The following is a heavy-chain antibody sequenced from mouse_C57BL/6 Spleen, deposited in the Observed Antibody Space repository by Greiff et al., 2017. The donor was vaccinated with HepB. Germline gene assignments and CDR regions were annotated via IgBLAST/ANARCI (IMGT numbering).Heavy chain of an antibody. CDR1: GYSITSGYY. V-gene: IGHV3-6*01. J-gene: IGHJ4*01. CDR3: ARDRDYDEDYYAMDY. Sequence: VQLKESGPGLVKPSQSLSLTCSVTGYSITSGYYWNWIRQFPGNKLEWMGYISYDGSNNYNPSLKNRISITRDTSKNQFFLKLNSVTTEDTATYYCARDRDYDEDYYAMDYWGQGTSVTVSS. CDR2: ISYDGSN. D-gene: IGHD2-4*01.